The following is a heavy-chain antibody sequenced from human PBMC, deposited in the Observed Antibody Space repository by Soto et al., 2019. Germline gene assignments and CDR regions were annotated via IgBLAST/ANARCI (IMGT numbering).Heavy chain of an antibody. V-gene: IGHV3-30*18. CDR3: AKESAKAVYYYYGMDV. CDR1: GFTFSSYG. Sequence: GGSLRLSCAASGFTFSSYGMHWVRQAPGKGLEWVAVISYDGSNKYYADSVKGRFTISRDNSKNTLYLQMNSLRAEDTAVYYCAKESAKAVYYYYGMDVWGQGTTVTVSS. CDR2: ISYDGSNK. J-gene: IGHJ6*02.